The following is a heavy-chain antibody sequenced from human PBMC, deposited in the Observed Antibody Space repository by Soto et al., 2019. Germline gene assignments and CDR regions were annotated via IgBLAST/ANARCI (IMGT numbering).Heavy chain of an antibody. D-gene: IGHD1-26*01. V-gene: IGHV1-18*01. CDR3: ARDWKSGSYLEYYYYYGMDV. J-gene: IGHJ6*02. Sequence: QVQLVQSGAEVKKPGASVKVSCKASGYTFTSYGISWVRQAPGQGLEWMGWISAYNGNTNYAQKPQGRVTMTTDTSTRTAYMELRSLGSDDTAVYYCARDWKSGSYLEYYYYYGMDVWGQGTTVTVSS. CDR2: ISAYNGNT. CDR1: GYTFTSYG.